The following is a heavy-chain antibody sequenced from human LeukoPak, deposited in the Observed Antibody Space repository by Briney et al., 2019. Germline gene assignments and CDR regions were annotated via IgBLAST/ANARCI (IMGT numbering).Heavy chain of an antibody. CDR3: VRYEFDY. D-gene: IGHD2-8*01. CDR2: ITWNGGST. CDR1: GFSFDDYG. V-gene: IGHV3-20*04. Sequence: GGSLRLSCTAAGFSFDDYGMSWVRQIPGKGLEWVAGITWNGGSTDYAVSVRGRFTISRDNAKKSVYLQMNSLRVEDTAVYYCVRYEFDYWGQGTLVTVSS. J-gene: IGHJ4*02.